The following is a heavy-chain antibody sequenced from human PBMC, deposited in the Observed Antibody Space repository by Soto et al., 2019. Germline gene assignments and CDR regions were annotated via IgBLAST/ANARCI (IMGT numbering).Heavy chain of an antibody. V-gene: IGHV1-18*04. CDR3: ARDKMVYTYGSGTFDY. CDR2: ISAYNGDT. CDR1: GFTFPSLG. D-gene: IGHD3-10*01. Sequence: SVKAYCNASGFTFPSLGISWVRQAPGQGLEWMGWISAYNGDTDIAQRVQGRVTLTTDTSTNTAYMELRRLRSDDTAVYYCARDKMVYTYGSGTFDYWGQGTVVNVSS. J-gene: IGHJ4*02.